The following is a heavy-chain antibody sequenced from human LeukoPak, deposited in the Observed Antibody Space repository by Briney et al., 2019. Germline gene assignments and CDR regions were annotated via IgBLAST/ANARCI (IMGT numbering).Heavy chain of an antibody. J-gene: IGHJ4*02. V-gene: IGHV3-9*03. CDR1: GFIFSNYA. Sequence: GGSLRLSCAASGFIFSNYAMSWVRQAPGKGLEWVSGISWNSGSIGYADSVKGRFTISRDNAKNSLYLQMNSLRADDMALYYCARGLVGAAVEGLCDYWGQGTLVTVSS. CDR3: ARGLVGAAVEGLCDY. D-gene: IGHD2-21*01. CDR2: ISWNSGSI.